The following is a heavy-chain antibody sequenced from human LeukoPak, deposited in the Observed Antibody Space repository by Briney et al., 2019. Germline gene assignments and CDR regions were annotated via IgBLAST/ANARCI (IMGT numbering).Heavy chain of an antibody. CDR1: GFTFGSYD. D-gene: IGHD2-21*02. V-gene: IGHV3-13*01. Sequence: GGSLRLSCAASGFTFGSYDMHWVSQATGKGLEWVSAISAAGDTYYLDSVKGRFTISRENAKNSLYLQMNSLRAGDTAVYYCVALGDRIYWGQGTLVTVSS. J-gene: IGHJ4*02. CDR2: ISAAGDT. CDR3: VALGDRIY.